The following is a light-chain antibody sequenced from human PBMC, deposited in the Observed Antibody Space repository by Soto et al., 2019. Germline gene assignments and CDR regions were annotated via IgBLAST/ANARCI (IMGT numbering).Light chain of an antibody. J-gene: IGKJ1*01. CDR1: QSISNW. V-gene: IGKV1-5*01. CDR2: HAS. Sequence: IQMTQSPSTLSASVGDRVTITCRASQSISNWLAWSQQKPGTAPKLLIYHASTLESGVPSRFSGSGSGTEFTLTISSLQPDDFATYYCQQYNSYSSWTFGQGTKVDIK. CDR3: QQYNSYSSWT.